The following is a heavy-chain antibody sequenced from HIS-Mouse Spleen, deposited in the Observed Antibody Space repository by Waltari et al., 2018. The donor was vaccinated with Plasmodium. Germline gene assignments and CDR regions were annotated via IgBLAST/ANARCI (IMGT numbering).Heavy chain of an antibody. V-gene: IGHV4-39*07. CDR2: IYYSGST. D-gene: IGHD2-2*01. Sequence: QLQLQESGPGLVKPSEPLSLTCTVSGGSISSSSYYWGWIRQPPGTGLEWIGSIYYSGSTYYNPSLKSRVTISVDTSKNQFSLKLSSVTAADTAVYYCARSGVVVVPAAIGWYFDLWGRGTLVTVSS. J-gene: IGHJ2*01. CDR1: GGSISSSSYY. CDR3: ARSGVVVVPAAIGWYFDL.